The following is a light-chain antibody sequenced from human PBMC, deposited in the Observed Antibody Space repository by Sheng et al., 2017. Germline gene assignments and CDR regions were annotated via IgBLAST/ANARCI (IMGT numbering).Light chain of an antibody. J-gene: IGLJ2*01. V-gene: IGLV1-51*01. Sequence: GSVTPGQRATISCSGTTSNIGNNYVCWYRQVPGTAPELLIFDNDKRPSGIPDRISGSKSGTSATLAIAGLQPGDEADYYCGTWDNNLSSVVFGGGTRVTVL. CDR3: GTWDNNLSSVV. CDR1: TSNIGNNY. CDR2: DND.